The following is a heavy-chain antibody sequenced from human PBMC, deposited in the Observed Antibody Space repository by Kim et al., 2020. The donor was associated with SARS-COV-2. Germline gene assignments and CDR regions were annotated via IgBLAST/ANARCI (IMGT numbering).Heavy chain of an antibody. V-gene: IGHV3-53*01. Sequence: GGSLRLSCAASGFTVSSNYMSWVRQAPGKGLEWVSVIYSGGSTYYADSVKGRFTISRDNSKNTLYLQMNSLRAEDTAVYYCARDLLYGSSWPIAESWGQGTLVTVSS. CDR2: IYSGGST. J-gene: IGHJ4*02. D-gene: IGHD6-13*01. CDR1: GFTVSSNY. CDR3: ARDLLYGSSWPIAES.